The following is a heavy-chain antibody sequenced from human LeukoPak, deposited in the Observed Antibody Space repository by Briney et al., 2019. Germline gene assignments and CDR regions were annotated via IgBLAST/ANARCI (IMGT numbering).Heavy chain of an antibody. V-gene: IGHV1-8*03. CDR3: ARVTGELTLLI. Sequence: ASVKVSCKASGYTFTGYYMHWVRQAPGQGLEWMGWMNPNSGNTGYAQKFQGRVTIARNTSISTAYMELSSLRSEDTAVHYCARVTGELTLLIWGQGTLVTVSS. CDR1: GYTFTGYY. CDR2: MNPNSGNT. J-gene: IGHJ4*02. D-gene: IGHD7-27*01.